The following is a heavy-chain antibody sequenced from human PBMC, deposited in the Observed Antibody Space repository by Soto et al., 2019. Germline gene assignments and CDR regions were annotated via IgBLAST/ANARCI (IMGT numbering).Heavy chain of an antibody. CDR1: GFTFSSYW. CDR2: IKQDGSEK. D-gene: IGHD3-22*01. CDR3: ARDRQYYSDSSGYYVY. V-gene: IGHV3-7*03. Sequence: PGGSLRLSCAASGFTFSSYWMSWVRQAPGKGLEWVANIKQDGSEKYYVDSVKGRFTISRDNAKNSLYLQMNSLRAEDTAVYYCARDRQYYSDSSGYYVYWGQGTLVTVSS. J-gene: IGHJ4*02.